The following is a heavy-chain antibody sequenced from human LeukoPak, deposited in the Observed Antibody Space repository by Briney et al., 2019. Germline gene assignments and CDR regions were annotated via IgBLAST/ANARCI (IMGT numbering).Heavy chain of an antibody. Sequence: SVKVSCKASGGTFSSYAISWVRQAPGQGLEWMGGIIPIFGTANYAQKFQGRVTITTDESTSTAYMELSSLRSEDTAVYYCARGVDCSSTSCYGWFDPWGQGTLVTVSS. CDR1: GGTFSSYA. CDR3: ARGVDCSSTSCYGWFDP. V-gene: IGHV1-69*05. D-gene: IGHD2-2*01. J-gene: IGHJ5*02. CDR2: IIPIFGTA.